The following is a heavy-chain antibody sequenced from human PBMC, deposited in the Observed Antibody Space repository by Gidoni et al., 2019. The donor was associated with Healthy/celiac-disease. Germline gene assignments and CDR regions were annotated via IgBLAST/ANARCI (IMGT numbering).Heavy chain of an antibody. V-gene: IGHV1-69*01. J-gene: IGHJ6*02. D-gene: IGHD6-6*01. Sequence: QVQLVQSGAEVKKPGSSVKVSCKASGGTFSSYAISWVRQAPGQGLEWMGGIIPICGTANYAQKFQGRVTITADESTSTAYMELSSLRSEDTAVYYCATRVSIAARHDYYYYGMDVWGQGTTVTVSS. CDR3: ATRVSIAARHDYYYYGMDV. CDR2: IIPICGTA. CDR1: GGTFSSYA.